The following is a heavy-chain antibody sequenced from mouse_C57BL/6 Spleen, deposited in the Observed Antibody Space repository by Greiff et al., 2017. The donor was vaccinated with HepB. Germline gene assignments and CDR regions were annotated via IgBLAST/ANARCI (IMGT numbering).Heavy chain of an antibody. Sequence: VQLQQPGAELVMPGASVKLSCKASGYTFTSYWMHWVKQRPGQGLEWIGEIDPSDSYTNYNQKFKGKSTLTVDKSSSTAYMQLSSLTSEDSAVYYCARKGNYYGSSSIDYWGQGTTLTVSS. CDR1: GYTFTSYW. CDR3: ARKGNYYGSSSIDY. D-gene: IGHD1-1*01. V-gene: IGHV1-69*01. J-gene: IGHJ2*01. CDR2: IDPSDSYT.